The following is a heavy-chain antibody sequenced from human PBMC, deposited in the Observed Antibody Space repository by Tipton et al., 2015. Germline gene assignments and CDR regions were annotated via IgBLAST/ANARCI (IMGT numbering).Heavy chain of an antibody. Sequence: TLSLTCTVSGVSVTSGSFYWSWIRQSPGKGLEWIGYIYHTGSTIYNPSLKSRVTISLDRSKNQFSLKLNSVTAADTAVYYCARGQRGYPFWGQGTLVTVSS. V-gene: IGHV4-61*01. D-gene: IGHD3-22*01. CDR2: IYHTGST. CDR3: ARGQRGYPF. CDR1: GVSVTSGSFY. J-gene: IGHJ4*02.